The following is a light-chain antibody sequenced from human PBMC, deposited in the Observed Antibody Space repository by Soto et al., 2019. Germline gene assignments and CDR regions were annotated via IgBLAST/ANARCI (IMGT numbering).Light chain of an antibody. J-gene: IGKJ5*01. CDR2: DSS. V-gene: IGKV3-20*01. CDR3: QQYGSSPIT. Sequence: EIVMMQSPGTLSLSPGERATLSCRPSQTLRRTYIAWYQQKPGQPPRLLIYDSSTRATGFPDRFSGSGSGTDFTLTIIRLEPEDFAVYYCQQYGSSPITFGQGTRLEIK. CDR1: QTLRRTY.